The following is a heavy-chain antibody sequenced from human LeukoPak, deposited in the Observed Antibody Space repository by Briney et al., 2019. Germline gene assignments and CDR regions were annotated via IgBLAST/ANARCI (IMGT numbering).Heavy chain of an antibody. D-gene: IGHD3-10*01. V-gene: IGHV7-4-1*02. J-gene: IGHJ6*02. Sequence: ASVKVSCKASGYTFTSYAMNWVRQAPGQGLEWMGWINTNTGNPTYAQGFTGRFVFSLDTSVSTAYLQISSLKAEDTAVYYCAVGLWFGELLKEHYYYGMDVWGQGTTVTVSS. CDR1: GYTFTSYA. CDR3: AVGLWFGELLKEHYYYGMDV. CDR2: INTNTGNP.